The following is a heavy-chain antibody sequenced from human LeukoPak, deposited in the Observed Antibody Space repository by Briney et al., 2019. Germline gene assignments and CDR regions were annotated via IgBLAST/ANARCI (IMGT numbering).Heavy chain of an antibody. CDR2: INPNSGGT. Sequence: GASVKVSCKASGYTFTGYYMHWVRQAPGQGLEWMGWINPNSGGTNYAQKFQGRVTMTRDTSISTAYMELSRLRSDDTAVYHCARDLSGWYKDAFDIWGQGTMVTVSS. CDR3: ARDLSGWYKDAFDI. D-gene: IGHD6-19*01. V-gene: IGHV1-2*02. J-gene: IGHJ3*02. CDR1: GYTFTGYY.